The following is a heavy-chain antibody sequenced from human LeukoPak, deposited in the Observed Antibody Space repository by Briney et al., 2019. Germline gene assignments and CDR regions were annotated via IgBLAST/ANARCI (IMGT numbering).Heavy chain of an antibody. CDR2: ISGSGGII. J-gene: IGHJ4*02. CDR3: AKRDASDSSTYSPLFDY. V-gene: IGHV3-23*01. CDR1: GFTFSNYA. D-gene: IGHD2-2*01. Sequence: TGGSLRLSCAASGFTFSNYAMTWVRQAPGKGLEWVSGISGSGGIIHYADSVKGRFTISRDNSKNALYLQMNSLRAEDTAIYYCAKRDASDSSTYSPLFDYWGQGTLVTVSS.